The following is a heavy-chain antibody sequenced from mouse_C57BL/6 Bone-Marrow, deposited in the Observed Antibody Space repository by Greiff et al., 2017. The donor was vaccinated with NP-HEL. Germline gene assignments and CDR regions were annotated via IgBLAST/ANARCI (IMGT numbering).Heavy chain of an antibody. CDR2: IHPNSGST. J-gene: IGHJ1*03. CDR1: GYTFTSYW. V-gene: IGHV1-64*01. Sequence: QVQLKQPGAELVKPGASVKLSCKASGYTFTSYWMHWVKQRPGQGLEWIGMIHPNSGSTNYNEKFKSKATLTVDKSSSTAYMQLSSLTSEDSAVYYCARAYYGIHWYFDVWGTGTTVTVSS. D-gene: IGHD1-1*01. CDR3: ARAYYGIHWYFDV.